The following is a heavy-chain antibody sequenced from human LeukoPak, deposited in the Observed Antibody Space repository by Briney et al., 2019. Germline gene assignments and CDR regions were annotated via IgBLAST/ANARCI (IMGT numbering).Heavy chain of an antibody. CDR1: GGSISSGGYS. D-gene: IGHD2-2*01. V-gene: IGHV4-61*02. Sequence: SETLSLTCAVSGGSISSGGYSWSWIRQPAGKGLEWIGRIYTSGSTNYNPSLKSRVTMSVDASKNQFSLKLSSVTAADTAVYYCARDRERYCSSTSCYLFDPWGQGTLVTVSS. CDR2: IYTSGST. J-gene: IGHJ5*02. CDR3: ARDRERYCSSTSCYLFDP.